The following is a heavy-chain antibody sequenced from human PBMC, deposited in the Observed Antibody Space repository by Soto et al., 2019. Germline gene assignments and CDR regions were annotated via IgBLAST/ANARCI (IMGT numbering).Heavy chain of an antibody. CDR2: ISVYYGNT. CDR1: NYTFTSYG. Sequence: QVQLVQSGAEVRKPGASVKVSCKASNYTFTSYGISWVRQAPGQGLEWMGWISVYYGNTNYAQKFQDRVTMTTDTSMSTAYLELRSLTSDETALYYFARGGRKWEWGVFDFWGQGTLVTVSS. J-gene: IGHJ4*02. V-gene: IGHV1-18*04. CDR3: ARGGRKWEWGVFDF. D-gene: IGHD1-26*01.